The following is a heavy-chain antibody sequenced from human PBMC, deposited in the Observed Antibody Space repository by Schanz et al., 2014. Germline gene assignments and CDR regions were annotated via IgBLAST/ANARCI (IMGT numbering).Heavy chain of an antibody. V-gene: IGHV3-23*01. J-gene: IGHJ4*02. Sequence: VQLLESGGGVVQPGRSLRLSCAVSGFTFGGYALHWVRQAPGKGLEWVSGIGGSGDSTHYADSVKGRFIISRDNSKNTLYLQVNSLRAEDTAVYYCAKHVRSLTGNDYWGQGTLVTVSS. D-gene: IGHD3-9*01. CDR2: IGGSGDST. CDR1: GFTFGGYA. CDR3: AKHVRSLTGNDY.